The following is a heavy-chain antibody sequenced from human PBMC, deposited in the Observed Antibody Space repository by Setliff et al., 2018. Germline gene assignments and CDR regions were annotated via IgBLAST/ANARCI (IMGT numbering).Heavy chain of an antibody. CDR2: SYSGGPST. Sequence: GSLRLSCTASGFAFPNFAMSWVRQIAGKGLEWVSTSYSGGPSTYYADSVKGRLIISRDDSESTLFLQMDSLRVEDTAVYYCAKEWGYCNSASCHRPFDSWGQGTLVTVSS. J-gene: IGHJ4*02. CDR3: AKEWGYCNSASCHRPFDS. V-gene: IGHV3-23*03. CDR1: GFAFPNFA. D-gene: IGHD2-2*02.